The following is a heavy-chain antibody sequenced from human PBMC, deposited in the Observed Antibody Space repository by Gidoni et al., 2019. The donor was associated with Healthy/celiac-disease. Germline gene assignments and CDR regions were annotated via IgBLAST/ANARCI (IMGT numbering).Heavy chain of an antibody. J-gene: IGHJ3*02. CDR2: IYSSGST. Sequence: QLQLQESGPGLVKPSETLSPTCTVSGGYISSRSYYWGCIRQPPGKGLEWIGSIYSSGSTSYNPSLKSRVTISVDTSTNPFSLKLSSVPAADTAVYYCAITEDKWLSPYDAFDIWGQGTMVTVSS. CDR1: GGYISSRSYY. CDR3: AITEDKWLSPYDAFDI. D-gene: IGHD3-22*01. V-gene: IGHV4-39*01.